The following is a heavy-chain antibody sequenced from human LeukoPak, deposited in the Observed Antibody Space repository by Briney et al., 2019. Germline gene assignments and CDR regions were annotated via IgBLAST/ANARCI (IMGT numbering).Heavy chain of an antibody. CDR1: GGSFSGYY. CDR3: ARLLWFPY. D-gene: IGHD3-10*01. J-gene: IGHJ4*02. CDR2: INHSGST. V-gene: IGHV4-34*01. Sequence: SETLSLTCAVYGGSFSGYYWSWIRQPPGKGLEWIGEINHSGSTNYNPSLKSRVTISVDTSKNQFSLKLSSVTAAETAVYYCARLLWFPYWGQGTLVTVSS.